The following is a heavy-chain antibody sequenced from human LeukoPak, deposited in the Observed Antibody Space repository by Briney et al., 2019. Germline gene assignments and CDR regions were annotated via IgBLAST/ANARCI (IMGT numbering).Heavy chain of an antibody. CDR3: ARVGPYYDILTGYYLGPLDY. J-gene: IGHJ4*02. Sequence: SETLSLTCTVSGGSISSSSYYWGWIRQPPGKGLEWIGSIYYSGSTYYNPSLKSRVTISVDTSKNQFSLKLSSVTAADTAVYYCARVGPYYDILTGYYLGPLDYWGQGTLVTVSS. CDR1: GGSISSSSYY. D-gene: IGHD3-9*01. CDR2: IYYSGST. V-gene: IGHV4-39*01.